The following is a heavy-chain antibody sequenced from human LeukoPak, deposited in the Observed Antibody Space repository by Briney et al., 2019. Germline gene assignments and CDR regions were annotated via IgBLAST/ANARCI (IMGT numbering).Heavy chain of an antibody. V-gene: IGHV4-59*01. Sequence: PSETLSLTCTVSGGSITTYYWTWIRQPPGKGLEWIGYINYSGSTNYNPSLKSRVTISVDTSKNQFSLKLSSVTAADTAVYYCARYTGYSSWHIRYFYYWGQGTLVTVSS. J-gene: IGHJ4*02. CDR3: ARYTGYSSWHIRYFYY. CDR2: INYSGST. CDR1: GGSITTYY. D-gene: IGHD6-13*01.